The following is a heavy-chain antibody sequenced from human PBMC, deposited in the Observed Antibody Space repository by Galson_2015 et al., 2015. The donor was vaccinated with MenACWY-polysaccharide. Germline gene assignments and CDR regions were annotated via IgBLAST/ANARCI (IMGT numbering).Heavy chain of an antibody. CDR2: MNPNSGNT. Sequence: SVKVSCKASGYTFTSYDINWVRQATGQGLEWMGWMNPNSGNTGYAQKFQGRVTMTRNTSRSTAYMELSSLRSEDTAVYYCARGPRVVGPEYSMDVWGQGTPVTVSS. D-gene: IGHD2-21*01. CDR3: ARGPRVVGPEYSMDV. J-gene: IGHJ6*02. CDR1: GYTFTSYD. V-gene: IGHV1-8*01.